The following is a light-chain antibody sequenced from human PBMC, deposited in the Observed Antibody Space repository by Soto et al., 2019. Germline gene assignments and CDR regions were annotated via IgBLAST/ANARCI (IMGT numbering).Light chain of an antibody. CDR1: NSDIGRYKF. V-gene: IGLV2-14*01. CDR3: SSSTHTNPLVS. Sequence: QSALTQPASVSGSPGQSITISCTGTNSDIGRYKFVSWFQQHPGKAPKLMIFEGTNRPPGVSNRFSGSKSGNTASLTISGLQAEDEAIYFCSSSTHTNPLVSFGGGTKVTVL. J-gene: IGLJ2*01. CDR2: EGT.